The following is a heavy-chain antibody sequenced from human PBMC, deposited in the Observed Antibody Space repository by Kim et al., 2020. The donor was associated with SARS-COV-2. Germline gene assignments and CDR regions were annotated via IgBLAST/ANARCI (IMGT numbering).Heavy chain of an antibody. V-gene: IGHV5-51*01. J-gene: IGHJ6*02. D-gene: IGHD4-17*01. CDR1: GYSFTSYW. CDR3: ARALYNLYGDYVRYYYYGMDV. Sequence: GESLQISCKGSGYSFTSYWIGWVRQMPGKGLEWMGIIYPGDSDTRYSPSFQGQVTISADKSISTAYLQWSSLKASDTAMYYCARALYNLYGDYVRYYYYGMDVWGQGTTVTVSS. CDR2: IYPGDSDT.